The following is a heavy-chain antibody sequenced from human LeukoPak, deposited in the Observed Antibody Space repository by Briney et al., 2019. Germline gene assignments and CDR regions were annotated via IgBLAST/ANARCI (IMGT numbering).Heavy chain of an antibody. V-gene: IGHV4-31*03. CDR3: ARDRGTYYYDSSGYYGAFDI. CDR1: GGSISSGGYY. D-gene: IGHD3-22*01. CDR2: IYYSGST. J-gene: IGHJ3*02. Sequence: PSQTLSLTCTVSGGSISSGGYYWSWIRQHPGKGLEWIGYIYYSGSTCYNPSLKSRVTISVDTSKNQFSLKLSSVTAADTAVYYCARDRGTYYYDSSGYYGAFDIWGQGTMVTVSS.